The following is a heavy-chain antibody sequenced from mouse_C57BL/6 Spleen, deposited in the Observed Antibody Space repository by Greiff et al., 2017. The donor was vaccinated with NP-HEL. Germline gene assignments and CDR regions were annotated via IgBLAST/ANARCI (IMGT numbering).Heavy chain of an antibody. CDR2: ISYSGST. CDR1: GYSITSGYD. CDR3: AKSHYYGSSRGYFDV. D-gene: IGHD1-1*01. J-gene: IGHJ1*03. V-gene: IGHV3-1*01. Sequence: DVKLQESGPGMVKPSQSLSLTCTVTGYSITSGYDWHWIRHFPGNKLEWMGYISYSGSTNYNPSLKSRISITHDTSKNHFFLKLNSVTTEDTATYYCAKSHYYGSSRGYFDVWGTGTTVTVSS.